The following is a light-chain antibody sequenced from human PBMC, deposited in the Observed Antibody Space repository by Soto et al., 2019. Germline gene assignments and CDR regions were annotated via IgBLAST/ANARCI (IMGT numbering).Light chain of an antibody. CDR3: SSYSSSSRV. V-gene: IGLV2-14*01. J-gene: IGLJ2*01. CDR2: EVS. Sequence: QSALTQPASVSGSPGQSITISCTGTSSDIGNYHYVSWYQQHPGKAPKLMIYEVSNRPSGVPDRFSGSKSGNTATLAISGLQAEDEADYYCSSYSSSSRVFGGGTKLTVL. CDR1: SSDIGNYHY.